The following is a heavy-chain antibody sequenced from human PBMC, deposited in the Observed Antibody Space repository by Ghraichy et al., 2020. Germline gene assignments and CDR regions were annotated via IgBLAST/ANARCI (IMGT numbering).Heavy chain of an antibody. Sequence: GSLRLSCAASGFTFSSYGMHWVRQAPGKGLEWVAVIWYDGSNKYYADSVKGRFTISRDNSKNTLYLQMNSLRAEDTAVYYCARRMGATTDYYYYGMDVWGQGTTVTVSS. D-gene: IGHD1-26*01. CDR3: ARRMGATTDYYYYGMDV. J-gene: IGHJ6*02. CDR2: IWYDGSNK. CDR1: GFTFSSYG. V-gene: IGHV3-33*08.